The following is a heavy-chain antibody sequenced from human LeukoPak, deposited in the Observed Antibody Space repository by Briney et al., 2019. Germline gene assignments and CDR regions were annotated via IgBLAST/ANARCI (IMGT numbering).Heavy chain of an antibody. D-gene: IGHD2-2*02. V-gene: IGHV3-21*01. J-gene: IGHJ6*02. Sequence: GGSLRLSCAAFGFPLSSLSMTWVRKAPGEGLNGASSFSSSSSYIYHADSVKGRFTISRDNAKNSLYLQMNSLRAEDTAVYYCARIAVPAAISEYYYYAMDVWGQGTTVTVSS. CDR3: ARIAVPAAISEYYYYAMDV. CDR2: FSSSSSYI. CDR1: GFPLSSLS.